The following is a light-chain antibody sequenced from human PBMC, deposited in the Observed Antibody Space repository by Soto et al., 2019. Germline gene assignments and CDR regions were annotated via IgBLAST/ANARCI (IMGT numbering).Light chain of an antibody. CDR1: QSVSSSF. V-gene: IGKV3-20*01. CDR2: GAS. CDR3: QQYTGSPWT. J-gene: IGKJ1*01. Sequence: EIVLTQPPGTLSVSPGERATLSCRASQSVSSSFLAWYQQKPGQAPRVLIYGASSRATGVPDRFSGSGSGTDFTLTISRLEPEDFAVYYCQQYTGSPWTFGQGTKVDIK.